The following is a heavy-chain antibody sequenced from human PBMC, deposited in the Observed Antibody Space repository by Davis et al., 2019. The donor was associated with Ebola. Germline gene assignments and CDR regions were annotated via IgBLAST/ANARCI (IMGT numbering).Heavy chain of an antibody. D-gene: IGHD4-17*01. Sequence: ASVKVSCKASGYTFTSYGISWVRQAPGQGLEWMGWISAYNGNTNYAQKLQGRVTMTTDTSTSTAYRELRSLRSDDTAVYYCARDYGDYEGEHYFDYWGQGTLVTVSS. CDR1: GYTFTSYG. CDR3: ARDYGDYEGEHYFDY. CDR2: ISAYNGNT. V-gene: IGHV1-18*04. J-gene: IGHJ4*02.